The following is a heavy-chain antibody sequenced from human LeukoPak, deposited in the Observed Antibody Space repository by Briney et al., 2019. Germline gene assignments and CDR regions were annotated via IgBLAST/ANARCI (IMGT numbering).Heavy chain of an antibody. CDR2: IYYSGST. J-gene: IGHJ4*02. D-gene: IGHD2-15*01. CDR1: GGSISSYY. Sequence: SETLSLTCTVSGGSISSYYWSWIRQPPGKGLEWIGYIYYSGSTNYNPSLKSRVTISVDTSKNQFSLKLSSVTAADTAVYYCARDLARGGYVDYWGQGTLVTVS. V-gene: IGHV4-59*01. CDR3: ARDLARGGYVDY.